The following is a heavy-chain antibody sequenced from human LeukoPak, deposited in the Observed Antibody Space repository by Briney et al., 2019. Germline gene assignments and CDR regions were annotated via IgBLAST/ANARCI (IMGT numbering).Heavy chain of an antibody. CDR3: ARSDGFDI. CDR1: GLIYSTYS. V-gene: IGHV3-48*01. Sequence: GGSLRLSCGASGLIYSTYSTNWLRQAPGKGLEWVSYISGSGTTISYADSVKGRFTISRDNAEKSLYLQMSSLRAEDTAVYYCARSDGFDIWGQGTMVTVSS. CDR2: ISGSGTTI. J-gene: IGHJ3*02.